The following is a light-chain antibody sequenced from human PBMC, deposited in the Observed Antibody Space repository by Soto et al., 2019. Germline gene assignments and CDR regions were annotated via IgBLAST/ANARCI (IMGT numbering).Light chain of an antibody. CDR1: QSIGGW. Sequence: DIQMTQSPSTLSASVGDRVTITCRASQSIGGWLAWYQQRPGKAPRLLIYDASSVESGVPSRFSGSRSGTKFTLAISSLQPEDFATYYCQHYHSYPYTFGQGT. V-gene: IGKV1-5*01. CDR2: DAS. J-gene: IGKJ2*01. CDR3: QHYHSYPYT.